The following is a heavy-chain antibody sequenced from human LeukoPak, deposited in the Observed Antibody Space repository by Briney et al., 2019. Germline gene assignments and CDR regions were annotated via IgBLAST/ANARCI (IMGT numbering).Heavy chain of an antibody. J-gene: IGHJ4*02. CDR2: INPNSGGT. D-gene: IGHD5-18*01. CDR1: GYTFTVKY. Sequence: ASVKVSCKASGYTFTVKYMHWVRQAAGQGLEWMGWINPNSGGTNYAQNFQGRVTMTRDTSASTVYMKLTGLTSDDTAVYFCARGGYSYAVDYWGQGTLVTVSS. V-gene: IGHV1-2*02. CDR3: ARGGYSYAVDY.